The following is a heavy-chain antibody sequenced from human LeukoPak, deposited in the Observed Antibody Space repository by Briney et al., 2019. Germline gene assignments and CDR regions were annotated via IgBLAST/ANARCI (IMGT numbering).Heavy chain of an antibody. D-gene: IGHD6-6*01. V-gene: IGHV1-3*03. CDR2: INAGNGNT. J-gene: IGHJ6*03. CDR1: GYTFTTYA. Sequence: EASVKVSCKASGYTFTTYAMHWVRQAPGQRLEWMGWINAGNGNTKYSQEFQVRVTITRDTSASTAYKELSSLRSEDMAVYYCARDGHDVSSSSHYYYYYMDVWGKGTTVTVSS. CDR3: ARDGHDVSSSSHYYYYYMDV.